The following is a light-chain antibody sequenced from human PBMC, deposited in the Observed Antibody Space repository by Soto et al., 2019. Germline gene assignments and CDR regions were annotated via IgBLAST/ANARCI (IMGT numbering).Light chain of an antibody. CDR1: QSINSW. Sequence: DIQMTQSPSTLSASVGDRVTITCRASQSINSWLAWYQQKPGKAPKLLIYDASSLASGVPSRFSGSGSGSEFTLTISSLQPDDFATYYCQQYNSYSMYTFGQGTKLQIK. CDR2: DAS. V-gene: IGKV1-5*01. J-gene: IGKJ2*01. CDR3: QQYNSYSMYT.